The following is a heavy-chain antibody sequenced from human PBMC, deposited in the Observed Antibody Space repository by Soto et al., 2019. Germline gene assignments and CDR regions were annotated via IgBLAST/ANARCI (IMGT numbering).Heavy chain of an antibody. J-gene: IGHJ5*02. CDR1: GFTVSSNY. Sequence: EVQLVESGGGLVQPGGSLRLSCAASGFTVSSNYMSWVRQAPGKGLEWVSVIYSGGTTYYADSVKGRFTISRDNSKNTLYLQMNSLRAEDTPVYYCARNGDSSDYRGWFDPWGQGTLVTVSS. CDR2: IYSGGTT. CDR3: ARNGDSSDYRGWFDP. D-gene: IGHD3-22*01. V-gene: IGHV3-66*01.